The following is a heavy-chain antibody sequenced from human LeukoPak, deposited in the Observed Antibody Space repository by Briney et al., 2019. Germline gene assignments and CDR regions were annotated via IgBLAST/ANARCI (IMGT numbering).Heavy chain of an antibody. CDR1: GFTFSSYA. J-gene: IGHJ5*02. D-gene: IGHD3-10*01. Sequence: GGSLILSCAASGFTFSSYAMSWVRQAPGKGLEWVANIKQDGSEKYYVDSVKGRFTISRDNAKNSLYLQMNSLRAEDTAVYYCARPLMYYYGSETYFWFDPWGQGTLVTVSS. CDR2: IKQDGSEK. CDR3: ARPLMYYYGSETYFWFDP. V-gene: IGHV3-7*01.